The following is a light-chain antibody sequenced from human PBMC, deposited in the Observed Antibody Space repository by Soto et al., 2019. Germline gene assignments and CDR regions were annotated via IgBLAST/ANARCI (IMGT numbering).Light chain of an antibody. CDR2: YGS. V-gene: IGKV1-5*01. J-gene: IGKJ1*01. Sequence: DIQLTQSPSTLSASVGDRVTITCRTSQTVSNWLAWYQQKPGKVPKVLIYYGSKLKSGVPSRFSGSGSGTEFTLTISSLQPDDVATYYCQQYSSYSTFGQGTKVEIK. CDR3: QQYSSYST. CDR1: QTVSNW.